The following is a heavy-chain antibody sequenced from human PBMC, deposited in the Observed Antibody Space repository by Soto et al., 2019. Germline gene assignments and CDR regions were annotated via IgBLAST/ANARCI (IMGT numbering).Heavy chain of an antibody. J-gene: IGHJ4*02. D-gene: IGHD1-26*01. CDR2: ISWNSGSI. CDR3: AKDMSRWELPLGFDY. V-gene: IGHV3-9*01. CDR1: GFTFDDYA. Sequence: EVQLVESGGGLVQPGRSLRLSCAASGFTFDDYAMHWVRQAPGKGLEWVSGISWNSGSIGYADSVKGRFTISRDNAKNSLYLQMNSLRAEDTALNYCAKDMSRWELPLGFDYWGQGTLVTVSS.